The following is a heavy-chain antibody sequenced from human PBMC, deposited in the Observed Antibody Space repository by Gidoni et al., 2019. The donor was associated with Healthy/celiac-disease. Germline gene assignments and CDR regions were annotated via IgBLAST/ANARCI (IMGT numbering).Heavy chain of an antibody. CDR1: GFTFSSYA. D-gene: IGHD2-15*01. V-gene: IGHV3-23*01. CDR2: ISGSGGST. Sequence: EVQLLESGGGLVQPGGSLRLSCAASGFTFSSYAMSWVRQAPGKGLEWVSAISGSGGSTYYADSVKGRFTISRDNSKNTLYLQMNSLRAEDTAVYYCATRSLPGMVVAATFYWGQGTLVTVSS. J-gene: IGHJ4*02. CDR3: ATRSLPGMVVAATFY.